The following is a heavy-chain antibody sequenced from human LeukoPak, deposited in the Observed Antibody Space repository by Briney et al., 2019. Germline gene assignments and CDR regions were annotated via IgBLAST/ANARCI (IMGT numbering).Heavy chain of an antibody. J-gene: IGHJ4*02. V-gene: IGHV4-34*01. CDR2: ITHSGGT. CDR1: GGSFSGYY. D-gene: IGHD4-17*01. Sequence: RPSEPLSLTCAVYGGSFSGYYWSWIRQPPGKGLEWIGEITHSGGTNYNSSLKSRVTISVDTSKNQFSLRLSSVTAADTAVYYCAAQTTVVTKGSFDYWGQGTLVTVSS. CDR3: AAQTTVVTKGSFDY.